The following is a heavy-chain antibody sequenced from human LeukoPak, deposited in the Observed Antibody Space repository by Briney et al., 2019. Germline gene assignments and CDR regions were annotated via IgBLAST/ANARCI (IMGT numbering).Heavy chain of an antibody. CDR3: ARDLGYDSSGFAGPNSPLKSNWFDP. V-gene: IGHV1-69*05. D-gene: IGHD3-22*01. CDR1: GGTFSSYA. Sequence: ASVKVSFKASGGTFSSYAISWVRQAPGQGLEWMGGIIPIFGTANYAQKFQGRVTITTDESTSTAYMELSSLRSEDTAVYYCARDLGYDSSGFAGPNSPLKSNWFDPWGQGTLVTVSS. J-gene: IGHJ5*02. CDR2: IIPIFGTA.